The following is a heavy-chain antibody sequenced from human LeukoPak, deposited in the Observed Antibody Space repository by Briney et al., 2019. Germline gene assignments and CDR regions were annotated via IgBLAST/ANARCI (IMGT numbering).Heavy chain of an antibody. CDR1: GGSISGFY. CDR2: IYASGST. Sequence: SETLSLTCTVSGGSISGFYWSWIRQPAGEGLEWIGRIYASGSTNYNPSLKNRLTISIDTSKNQFSLKLSSVTAADTAVYYCAREDSSGYYQTFDYWGQGTLVTVSS. CDR3: AREDSSGYYQTFDY. J-gene: IGHJ4*02. D-gene: IGHD3-22*01. V-gene: IGHV4-4*07.